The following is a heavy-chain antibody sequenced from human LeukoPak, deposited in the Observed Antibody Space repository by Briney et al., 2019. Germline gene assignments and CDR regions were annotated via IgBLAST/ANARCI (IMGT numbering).Heavy chain of an antibody. D-gene: IGHD3-3*01. Sequence: SETLSLTCTVSSGSISSYYWSWIRQPLGKGLEWIGYIYYSGSTNYNPSLKSRVTISVDTSKNQFSLKRSPVTAADTAVYYCARNVDDFWSGYFTYWGQGTLVSVSS. J-gene: IGHJ4*02. V-gene: IGHV4-59*01. CDR3: ARNVDDFWSGYFTY. CDR1: SGSISSYY. CDR2: IYYSGST.